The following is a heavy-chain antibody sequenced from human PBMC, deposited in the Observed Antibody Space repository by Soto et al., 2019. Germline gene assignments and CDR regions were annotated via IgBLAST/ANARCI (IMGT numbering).Heavy chain of an antibody. J-gene: IGHJ2*01. D-gene: IGHD5-12*01. Sequence: GESLKISCKGSGYSFTSYWIGWVRQMPGKGLEWMGIIYPGDSDTRYSPSFQGQVTISADKSISTAYLQWSSLKASDTAMYYCARLYSGYDQGPTYWYFDLWGRGTLVTVSS. CDR1: GYSFTSYW. CDR3: ARLYSGYDQGPTYWYFDL. CDR2: IYPGDSDT. V-gene: IGHV5-51*01.